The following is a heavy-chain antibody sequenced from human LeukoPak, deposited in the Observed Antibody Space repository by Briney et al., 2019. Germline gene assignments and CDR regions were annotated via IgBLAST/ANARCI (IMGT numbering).Heavy chain of an antibody. Sequence: ASVKVSCKASGYTFTGYYMHWVRQAPGQGLEWMGWINPNSGGTNYAQKFQGRVTITRDTSISTAYMELSRLRSDDTAVYYCARDPSGYYMGTDYWGQGTLVTVSS. CDR3: ARDPSGYYMGTDY. V-gene: IGHV1-2*02. J-gene: IGHJ4*02. CDR2: INPNSGGT. CDR1: GYTFTGYY. D-gene: IGHD3-9*01.